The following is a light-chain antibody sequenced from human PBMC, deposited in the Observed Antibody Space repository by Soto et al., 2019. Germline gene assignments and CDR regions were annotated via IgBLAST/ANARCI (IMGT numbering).Light chain of an antibody. J-gene: IGKJ5*01. CDR3: QQHSNWPPIT. Sequence: EIVLTQSPGTLSLSPGERATLSCRASQSVSSNLAWYQQNPGQAPRLVXYDASDRATGIPGRFSGSGSGTDLTLTISSLEPEDFAVYYCQQHSNWPPITFGQGTRLEIK. V-gene: IGKV3-11*01. CDR1: QSVSSN. CDR2: DAS.